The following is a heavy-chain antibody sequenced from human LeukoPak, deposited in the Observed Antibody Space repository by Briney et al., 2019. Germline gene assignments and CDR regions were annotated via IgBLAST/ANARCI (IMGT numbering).Heavy chain of an antibody. CDR3: AKDLRPITMVRGVIIFDAFDI. CDR2: IIPIFSTA. D-gene: IGHD3-10*01. CDR1: GGTFSSYA. J-gene: IGHJ3*02. Sequence: GSSVKVSCKASGGTFSSYAISWVRQAPGQGLEWMGGIIPIFSTANYAQKFQGRVTITTDESTSTAYMELSSLRSEDTAVYYCAKDLRPITMVRGVIIFDAFDIWGQGTMVTVSS. V-gene: IGHV1-69*05.